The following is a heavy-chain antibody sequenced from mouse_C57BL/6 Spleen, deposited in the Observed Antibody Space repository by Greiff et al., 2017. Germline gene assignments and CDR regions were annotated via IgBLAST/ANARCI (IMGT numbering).Heavy chain of an antibody. CDR1: GYTFTDYY. J-gene: IGHJ2*01. V-gene: IGHV1-76*01. D-gene: IGHD1-3*01. Sequence: QVQLQQSGAELVRPGASVKLSCKASGYTFTDYYINWVKQRPGQGLEWIARIYPGSGNTYYNEKFKGKATLTAEKSSSTAYMQRSCLTSVDSAVYFCARKGSGYFDDWGQGTTLTVSS. CDR2: IYPGSGNT. CDR3: ARKGSGYFDD.